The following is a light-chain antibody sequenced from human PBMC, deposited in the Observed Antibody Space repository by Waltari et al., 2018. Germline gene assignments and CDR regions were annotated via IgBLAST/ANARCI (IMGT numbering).Light chain of an antibody. V-gene: IGLV2-18*01. J-gene: IGLJ3*02. CDR1: RTDVGGYDR. Sequence: QSALTQPPSVSGSPGQSVTLSCTGLRTDVGGYDRVSWYQQSPGTAPKLMISDVSNRPSGVPDRFSGSKSGNTASLTISGLQAEDEADYYCNLYAGSSTLGVFGGGTKLTVL. CDR2: DVS. CDR3: NLYAGSSTLGV.